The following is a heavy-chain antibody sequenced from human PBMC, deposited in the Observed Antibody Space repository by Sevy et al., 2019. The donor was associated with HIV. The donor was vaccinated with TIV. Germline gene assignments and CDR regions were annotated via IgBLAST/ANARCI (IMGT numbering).Heavy chain of an antibody. CDR3: ARGLIAAASTGVVWWFDP. V-gene: IGHV4-59*01. D-gene: IGHD6-13*01. Sequence: SETLSLTCTVSGGSISSYYWSWIRQPPGKGLEWIGYIYYSGSTNYNPSPKSRVTISVDTSKNQFSLKLSPVTAADTAVYYCARGLIAAASTGVVWWFDPWGQGTLVTVSS. J-gene: IGHJ5*02. CDR2: IYYSGST. CDR1: GGSISSYY.